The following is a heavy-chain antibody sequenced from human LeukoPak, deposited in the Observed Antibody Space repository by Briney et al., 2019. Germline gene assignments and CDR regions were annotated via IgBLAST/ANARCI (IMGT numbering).Heavy chain of an antibody. Sequence: SETLSLTCTVSGGSISSGGYYWSWIRQPPGKGLEWIGYIYHSGSTYYNPSLKSRVTISVDRSKNQFPLKLSSVTAADTAVYYCARMETARYCSSTSCYGGWFDPWGQGTLVTVSS. CDR2: IYHSGST. V-gene: IGHV4-30-2*01. J-gene: IGHJ5*02. CDR3: ARMETARYCSSTSCYGGWFDP. CDR1: GGSISSGGYY. D-gene: IGHD2-2*01.